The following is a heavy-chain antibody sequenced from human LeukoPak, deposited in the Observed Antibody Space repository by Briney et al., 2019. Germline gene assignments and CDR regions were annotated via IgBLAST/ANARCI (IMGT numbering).Heavy chain of an antibody. Sequence: ASVKVSCKASGGTFSRYAISWVRQAPGQGLEWMGGIIPIFGTANYAQKFQGRVTITTDESTSTAYTELSSLRSEDTAVYYCASSEDSRSYYESDYYYYMDVWGKGTTVTVSS. V-gene: IGHV1-69*05. J-gene: IGHJ6*03. D-gene: IGHD1-26*01. CDR2: IIPIFGTA. CDR3: ASSEDSRSYYESDYYYYMDV. CDR1: GGTFSRYA.